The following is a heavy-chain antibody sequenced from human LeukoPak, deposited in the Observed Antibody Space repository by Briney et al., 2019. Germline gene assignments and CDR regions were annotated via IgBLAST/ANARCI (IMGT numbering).Heavy chain of an antibody. CDR2: INPDNGAT. D-gene: IGHD3-16*02. V-gene: IGHV1-2*02. CDR3: ARRFVPIVVNSWFAP. J-gene: IGHJ5*02. CDR1: GYTFTNYY. Sequence: ASVKVSCKASGYTFTNYYLHWVRQAPGQGLEWMGWINPDNGATNYAQNFHGRVTMTRETSISTAYMELSSLTSDDTAVYYCARRFVPIVVNSWFAPWGQGTLVTVSS.